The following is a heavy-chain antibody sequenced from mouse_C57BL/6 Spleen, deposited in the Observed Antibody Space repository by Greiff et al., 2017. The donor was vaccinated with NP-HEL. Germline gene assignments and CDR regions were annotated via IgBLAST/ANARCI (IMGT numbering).Heavy chain of an antibody. D-gene: IGHD2-3*01. CDR2: ISDGGSYT. CDR1: GFTFSSYA. CDR3: ERDGYDGPAWFAY. V-gene: IGHV5-4*01. J-gene: IGHJ3*01. Sequence: EVKLVESGGGLVKPGGSLKLSCAASGFTFSSYAMSWVRQTPEKRLEWVATISDGGSYTYYPDNVKGRFTISRDNAKNNLYLQMSHLKSEDTAMYYCERDGYDGPAWFAYWGQGTLVTVSA.